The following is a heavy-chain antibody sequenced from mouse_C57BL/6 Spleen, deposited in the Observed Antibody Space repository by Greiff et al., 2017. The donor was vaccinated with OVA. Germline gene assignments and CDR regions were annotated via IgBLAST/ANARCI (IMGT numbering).Heavy chain of an antibody. V-gene: IGHV1-50*01. D-gene: IGHD2-5*01. CDR1: GYTFTSYW. J-gene: IGHJ1*03. CDR2: IDTSDSYT. Sequence: QVQLQQPGAELVKPGASVKLSCKASGYTFTSYWMQWVKQRPGQGLEWIGEIDTSDSYTNYNQKFKGKATLTVDTSSSTADMQLSSLTSEHSAVYYCARSYYSNHWYFDVWGTGTTVTVSS. CDR3: ARSYYSNHWYFDV.